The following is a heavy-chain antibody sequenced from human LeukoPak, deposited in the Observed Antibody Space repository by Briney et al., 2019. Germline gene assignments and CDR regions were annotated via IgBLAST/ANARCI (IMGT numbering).Heavy chain of an antibody. CDR1: GYSISSGYY. CDR2: IYYSGST. J-gene: IGHJ4*02. Sequence: SETLSLTCAVSGYSISSGYYWGWIRQPPGEGLEWIGSIYYSGSTYYNPSLKSRVTISVDTSKNQFSLKLSSVTAADTAVYYCARRPYYDFWSGYTFDYWGQGTLVTVSS. CDR3: ARRPYYDFWSGYTFDY. V-gene: IGHV4-38-2*01. D-gene: IGHD3-3*01.